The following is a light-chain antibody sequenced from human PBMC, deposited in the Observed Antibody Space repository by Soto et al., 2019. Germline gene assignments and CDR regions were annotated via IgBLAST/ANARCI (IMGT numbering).Light chain of an antibody. CDR1: SGDIGGYDY. J-gene: IGLJ1*01. V-gene: IGLV2-8*01. CDR3: SSYAGSNNPYV. Sequence: QSVLTQPPSASGSPGQSVTISCTGTSGDIGGYDYVSWYQQHSGKAPKLMIYEVTKRPLGVTDRFSGSKSGNTASLTVSGLQAEDESDYYCSSYAGSNNPYVFGTGTKLTVL. CDR2: EVT.